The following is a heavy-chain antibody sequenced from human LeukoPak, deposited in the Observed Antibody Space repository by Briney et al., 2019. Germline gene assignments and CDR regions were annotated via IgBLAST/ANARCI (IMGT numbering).Heavy chain of an antibody. D-gene: IGHD2-2*01. CDR3: ATDQDIVSIPAALDV. J-gene: IGHJ6*02. Sequence: SVKVSCKASGGTFSTYVISWVRQAPGQGLEWMGLIIPIFGTTNYSQTFQGRVTITADESTSTAYMELSSLRSDDTAVYYCATDQDIVSIPAALDVWGQGTTVTVSS. CDR2: IIPIFGTT. CDR1: GGTFSTYV. V-gene: IGHV1-69*01.